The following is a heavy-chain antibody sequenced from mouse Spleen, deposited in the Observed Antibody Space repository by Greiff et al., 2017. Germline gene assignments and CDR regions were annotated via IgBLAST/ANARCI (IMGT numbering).Heavy chain of an antibody. J-gene: IGHJ4*01. D-gene: IGHD2-1*01. CDR1: GYTFTSYV. CDR2: INPYNDGT. Sequence: VQLQQSGPELVKPGASVKMSCKASGYTFTSYVMHWVKQKPGQGLEWIGYINPYNDGTKYNEKFKGKATLTSDKSSSTAYMELSSLTSEDSAVYYCARSFGNYRYYAMDYWGQGTSVTVSS. V-gene: IGHV1-14*01. CDR3: ARSFGNYRYYAMDY.